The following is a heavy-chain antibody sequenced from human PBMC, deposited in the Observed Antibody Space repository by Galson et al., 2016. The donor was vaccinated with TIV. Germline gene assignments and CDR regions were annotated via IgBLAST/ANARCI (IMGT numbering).Heavy chain of an antibody. V-gene: IGHV1-24*01. CDR2: FDPEVAKT. J-gene: IGHJ5*02. CDR3: ATVAWFPGLSLDT. CDR1: GNSLNELV. Sequence: SVKVSCKVSGNSLNELVIHWVRQAPGKGLEWMGGFDPEVAKTVYAQKLQDRVTMAADTSTNTAFMELGSLRFEDTAVYYCATVAWFPGLSLDTWGQGTLFTGSS. D-gene: IGHD2/OR15-2a*01.